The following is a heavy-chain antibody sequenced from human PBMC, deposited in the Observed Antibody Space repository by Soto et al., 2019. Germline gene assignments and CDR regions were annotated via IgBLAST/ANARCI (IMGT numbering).Heavy chain of an antibody. Sequence: QPWGSLRLSCAASGFTFRNYGMHWVRQAPGKGLGWVAVISYEGSKEYSGDSVKGRFTFSRDNSKNTLYLQMNSLRAEDTAVYYCAKRFALRGVSYGMDVWGQGTTVTVSS. D-gene: IGHD3-10*01. CDR2: ISYEGSKE. V-gene: IGHV3-30*18. CDR1: GFTFRNYG. J-gene: IGHJ6*02. CDR3: AKRFALRGVSYGMDV.